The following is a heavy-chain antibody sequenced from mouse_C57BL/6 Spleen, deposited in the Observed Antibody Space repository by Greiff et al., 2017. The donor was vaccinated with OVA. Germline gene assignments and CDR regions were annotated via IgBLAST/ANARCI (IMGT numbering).Heavy chain of an antibody. CDR3: ARWTFNWDY. V-gene: IGHV1-64*01. J-gene: IGHJ2*01. D-gene: IGHD4-1*01. CDR1: GYTFTSYW. Sequence: QVQLQQPGAELVKPGASVKMSCKASGYTFTSYWVHWVKQRPGQGLEWIGMIHPNSGSTNYNEKFKSKATLTVDKSSSTAYKQLSSLTSEDSAVYYCARWTFNWDYWGQGTTLTVSS. CDR2: IHPNSGST.